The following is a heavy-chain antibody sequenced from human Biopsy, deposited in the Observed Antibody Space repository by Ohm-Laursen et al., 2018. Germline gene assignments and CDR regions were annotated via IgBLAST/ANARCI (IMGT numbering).Heavy chain of an antibody. V-gene: IGHV1-2*02. Sequence: VSSVKVSCKASGYTFTGQYLHWVRQVPGQGLEWMGWINPHSGTTKFAQDFQGRVTMTRDTSITTAYMELRRLRSDDTAVYYCAKGQDLRGGAEYFQHCGQGTLVTVSS. CDR3: AKGQDLRGGAEYFQH. J-gene: IGHJ1*01. CDR2: INPHSGTT. D-gene: IGHD2-15*01. CDR1: GYTFTGQY.